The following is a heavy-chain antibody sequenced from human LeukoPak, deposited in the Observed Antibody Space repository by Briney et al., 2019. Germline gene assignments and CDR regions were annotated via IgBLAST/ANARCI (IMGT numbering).Heavy chain of an antibody. V-gene: IGHV3-66*01. CDR1: GFTVSSNY. D-gene: IGHD3-16*01. CDR3: ARDNMDYDYVWGATALDAFDI. CDR2: VYGGDTT. J-gene: IGHJ3*02. Sequence: GGSLRLSCAASGFTVSSNYMTWVRQAPGKGLEWVSVVYGGDTTYYADSVKGRFTISRDNSKNTLYLQMNSLRAEDTAVYYCARDNMDYDYVWGATALDAFDIWGQGTMVTVSS.